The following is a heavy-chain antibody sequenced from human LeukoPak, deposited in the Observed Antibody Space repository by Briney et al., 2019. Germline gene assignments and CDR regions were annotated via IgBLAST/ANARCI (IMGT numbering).Heavy chain of an antibody. J-gene: IGHJ6*01. Sequence: GGSLRLSCEASGFTFSNYAMAWVRQTPGKGLERVSGISDSGGRTYYADSVKGRFTISRDNSKTTVYLLMNSLRAEDTAVYYCAREVAPLYFHYGMDVWGEGTTVTVSS. D-gene: IGHD1-26*01. V-gene: IGHV3-23*01. CDR2: ISDSGGRT. CDR1: GFTFSNYA. CDR3: AREVAPLYFHYGMDV.